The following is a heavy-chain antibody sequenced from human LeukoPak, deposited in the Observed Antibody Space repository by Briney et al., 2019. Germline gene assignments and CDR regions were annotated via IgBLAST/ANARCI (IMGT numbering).Heavy chain of an antibody. V-gene: IGHV3-23*01. CDR2: ISGSGGST. CDR1: GFTFSSYA. J-gene: IGHJ5*02. D-gene: IGHD3-10*01. CDR3: ARGGLRHNWFDP. Sequence: PGGSLRLSCAASGFTFSSYAMSWARQAPGKGLEWVSAISGSGGSTYYADSVKGRFTISRDNAKNSLYLQMNSLRAEDTAVYYCARGGLRHNWFDPWGQGTLVTVSS.